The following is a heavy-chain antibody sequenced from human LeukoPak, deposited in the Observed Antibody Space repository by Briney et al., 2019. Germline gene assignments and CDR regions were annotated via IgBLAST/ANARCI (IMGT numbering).Heavy chain of an antibody. V-gene: IGHV3-33*01. CDR1: GFTFSSYG. CDR2: IWYDGSNK. J-gene: IGHJ4*02. CDR3: ARGSIYTYYYDSSGYYCD. D-gene: IGHD3-22*01. Sequence: GRSLRLSCAASGFTFSSYGMHWVRQAPGKGLEWVAVIWYDGSNKYYADSVKGRFTISRDNSKNTLYLQMNSLRAEDTAVYYCARGSIYTYYYDSSGYYCDWGQGTLVTVSS.